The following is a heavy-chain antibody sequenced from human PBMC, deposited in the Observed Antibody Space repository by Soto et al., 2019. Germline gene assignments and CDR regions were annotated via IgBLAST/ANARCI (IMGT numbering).Heavy chain of an antibody. V-gene: IGHV4-31*03. Sequence: TSETLSXTCTVSGGSINSGGYYWSGFRQHPGKGLEWIGKIFYTGSTSYNPSLKSRVNISVDTSKKQFSLQLNSVTAADTAVYYCARKYYNRYVFGYWGQGALVTVSS. CDR1: GGSINSGGYY. CDR3: ARKYYNRYVFGY. CDR2: IFYTGST. J-gene: IGHJ4*02. D-gene: IGHD1-26*01.